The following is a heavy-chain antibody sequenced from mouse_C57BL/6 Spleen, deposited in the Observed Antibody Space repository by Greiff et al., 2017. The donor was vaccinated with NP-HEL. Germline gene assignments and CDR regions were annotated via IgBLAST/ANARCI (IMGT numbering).Heavy chain of an antibody. CDR2: IHPNSGST. CDR3: ARRTAQATLYFDY. D-gene: IGHD3-2*02. CDR1: GYTFTSYW. J-gene: IGHJ2*01. V-gene: IGHV1-64*01. Sequence: QVQLKQPGAELVKPGASVKLSCKASGYTFTSYWMHWVKQRPGQGLEWIGMIHPNSGSTNYNEKFKSKATLTVDKSSSTAYMQLSSLTSEDSAVYYCARRTAQATLYFDYWGQGTTLTVSS.